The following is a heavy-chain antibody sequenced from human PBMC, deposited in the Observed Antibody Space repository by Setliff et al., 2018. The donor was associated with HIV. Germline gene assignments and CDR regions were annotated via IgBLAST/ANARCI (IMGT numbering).Heavy chain of an antibody. CDR2: IYHSGST. CDR3: ARARSHHDSSGYYGYNFYYMDV. J-gene: IGHJ6*03. V-gene: IGHV4-4*02. CDR1: GGSISSSHW. D-gene: IGHD3-22*01. Sequence: SETLSLTCAVSGGSISSSHWWSWVRQPPGMGLEWIGEIYHSGSTNYNPSLKSRVTISVDTSKNQFSLKLSSVTAADTAVYNCARARSHHDSSGYYGYNFYYMDVWGKGTTVTVSS.